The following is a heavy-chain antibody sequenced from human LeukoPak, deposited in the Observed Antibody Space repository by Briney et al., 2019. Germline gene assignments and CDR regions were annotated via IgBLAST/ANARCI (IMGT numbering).Heavy chain of an antibody. V-gene: IGHV3-21*03. D-gene: IGHD6-13*01. J-gene: IGHJ4*02. Sequence: PGGSLRLSCAASGFTFSSYSMNWVRQAPGKGLEWVSSISSSSSYIYYADSVKGRFTISRDNAKNSLYLQMNSLKTEDTAVYYCTTEFIAAAVGIDYWGQGTLVTVSS. CDR2: ISSSSSYI. CDR3: TTEFIAAAVGIDY. CDR1: GFTFSSYS.